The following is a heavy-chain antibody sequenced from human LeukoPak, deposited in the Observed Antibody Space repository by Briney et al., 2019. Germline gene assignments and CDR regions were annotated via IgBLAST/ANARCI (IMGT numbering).Heavy chain of an antibody. CDR3: AGSSGWLFDY. CDR1: GFTLSKYW. J-gene: IGHJ4*02. CDR2: IEEDGSQI. Sequence: GGSLRLSCVGSGFTLSKYWMNWVRQAPGKGLGWVANIEEDGSQIYYVDSVRGRFTISRDNAKNSVYLQMNSLRAEDTAVYYCAGSSGWLFDYWGQGSLVAASS. V-gene: IGHV3-7*01. D-gene: IGHD6-19*01.